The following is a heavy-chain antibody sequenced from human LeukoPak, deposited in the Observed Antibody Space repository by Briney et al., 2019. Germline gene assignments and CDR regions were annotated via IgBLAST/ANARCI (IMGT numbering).Heavy chain of an antibody. CDR2: IYYSGST. Sequence: SETLSLTCTVSGGSISSYYWSWIRQPPGKGLEWIGYIYYSGSTNYNPSLKGRVTISVDTSKNQFSLKLSSVTAADTAVYYCARDRVYYDSSAYDYWGQGTLVTVSS. D-gene: IGHD3-22*01. CDR1: GGSISSYY. CDR3: ARDRVYYDSSAYDY. J-gene: IGHJ4*02. V-gene: IGHV4-59*01.